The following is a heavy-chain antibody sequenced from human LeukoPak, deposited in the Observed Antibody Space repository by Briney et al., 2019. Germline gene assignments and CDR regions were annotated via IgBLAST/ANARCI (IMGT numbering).Heavy chain of an antibody. CDR2: ISGSGGST. D-gene: IGHD3-22*01. CDR3: AKDLHYYDSSGYYDY. Sequence: GGSLRLSCAASGFTFSSYAMSWVRQAPGKGLEWVSAISGSGGSTYYADSVEGRFTISRDNSKNTLYLQMNSLRAEDTAVYYCAKDLHYYDSSGYYDYWGQGTLVTVSS. CDR1: GFTFSSYA. J-gene: IGHJ4*02. V-gene: IGHV3-23*01.